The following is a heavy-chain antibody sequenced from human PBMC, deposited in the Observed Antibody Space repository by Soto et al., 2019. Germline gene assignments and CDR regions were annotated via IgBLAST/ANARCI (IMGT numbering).Heavy chain of an antibody. CDR2: IYYSGST. V-gene: IGHV4-31*03. J-gene: IGHJ4*02. CDR1: GGSINSGGYY. Sequence: QVQLQESGPGLVKPSQTLSLTCTVSGGSINSGGYYWSWIRQRPGKGLEWIGYIYYSGSTYYNPSLTSRVTISVDTSKNQCSLKLSSVTAADTAVYYCARDRPHYGSGSYTVESLDYWGQGTLVTVSS. D-gene: IGHD3-10*01. CDR3: ARDRPHYGSGSYTVESLDY.